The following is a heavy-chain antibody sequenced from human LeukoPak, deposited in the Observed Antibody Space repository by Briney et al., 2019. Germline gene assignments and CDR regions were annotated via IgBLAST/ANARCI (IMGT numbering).Heavy chain of an antibody. J-gene: IGHJ4*02. Sequence: PSETLSLTCTVSGASISSYYWTWIRQPPGKGLEWIGYIFHSGISNYNPSLKNRISISVDTSRNQFSLNVSSVSAADTAVYYCARESWDTMVRGALFDQWGQGTLVTVSS. CDR2: IFHSGIS. CDR3: ARESWDTMVRGALFDQ. D-gene: IGHD3-10*01. V-gene: IGHV4-59*01. CDR1: GASISSYY.